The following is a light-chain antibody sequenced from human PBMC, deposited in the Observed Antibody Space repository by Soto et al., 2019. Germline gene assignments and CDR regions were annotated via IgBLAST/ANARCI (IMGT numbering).Light chain of an antibody. CDR3: QHYGNSPLIT. CDR2: GAS. J-gene: IGKJ3*01. V-gene: IGKV3-20*01. Sequence: EIVLTQSPGTLSLSPGERGTLSCRASPRISSTYLAWYQQKSGQAPRLLIHGASTRATGIPDRFSGSGSGTGVPITISRLEPADFAVYFCQHYGNSPLITFGPGTIVDI. CDR1: PRISSTY.